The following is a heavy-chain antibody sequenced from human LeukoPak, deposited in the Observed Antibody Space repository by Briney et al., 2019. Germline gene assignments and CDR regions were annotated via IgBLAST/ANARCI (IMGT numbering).Heavy chain of an antibody. CDR3: AKESDSAGACDF. J-gene: IGHJ4*02. Sequence: GGSLRLSCAASGFTFSSYGMHWVRQAPGKGLEWVAVISYDGSYKHDADSVKGRFTISRDNSKNTLYLQMNSLRAEDTAMYYCAKESDSAGACDFWGQGTLVTVSS. CDR2: ISYDGSYK. D-gene: IGHD2-21*02. V-gene: IGHV3-30*18. CDR1: GFTFSSYG.